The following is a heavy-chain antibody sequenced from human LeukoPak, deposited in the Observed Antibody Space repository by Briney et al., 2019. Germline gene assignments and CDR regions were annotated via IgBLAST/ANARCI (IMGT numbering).Heavy chain of an antibody. CDR2: INPNSGGT. D-gene: IGHD3-22*01. V-gene: IGHV1-2*02. CDR1: GYTFTGYY. Sequence: ASVKVSCKASGYTFTGYYMHWVRQAPGQGLEWMGWINPNSGGTNFAPKFQGRVTMTRDTSINTAYMELNRLRSDDTAVYYCAREYYFETGGYHYYWFDPWGQGSLVTVSS. CDR3: AREYYFETGGYHYYWFDP. J-gene: IGHJ5*02.